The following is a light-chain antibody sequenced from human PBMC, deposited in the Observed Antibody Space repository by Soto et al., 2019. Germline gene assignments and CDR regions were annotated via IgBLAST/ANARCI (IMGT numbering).Light chain of an antibody. Sequence: QSALTQPPSASGSPGQSVTISCTGTSSDVGGYSFVSWYQHHPGKAPKLMIYEVNKRPSGVPDRFSGSKSGNTASLTVSGLQAEDEADYYCSSYAGSNTWVFGGGTKLTFL. CDR2: EVN. V-gene: IGLV2-8*01. J-gene: IGLJ3*02. CDR3: SSYAGSNTWV. CDR1: SSDVGGYSF.